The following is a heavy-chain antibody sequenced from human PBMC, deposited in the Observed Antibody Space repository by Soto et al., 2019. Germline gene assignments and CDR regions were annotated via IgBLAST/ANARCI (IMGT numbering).Heavy chain of an antibody. CDR2: IKQDGSEK. CDR3: ARGEILGFYYYGMDV. Sequence: EVQLVESGGGLVQPGGSLRLSCVASGFTFSSYWMSWVRQAPGKGLEWVADIKQDGSEKYYVDSVKGRFTISRDNAKNALYLQMKNLRAQHTAVYYCARGEILGFYYYGMDVWGQGTTVSVSS. V-gene: IGHV3-7*04. CDR1: GFTFSSYW. J-gene: IGHJ6*02. D-gene: IGHD1-26*01.